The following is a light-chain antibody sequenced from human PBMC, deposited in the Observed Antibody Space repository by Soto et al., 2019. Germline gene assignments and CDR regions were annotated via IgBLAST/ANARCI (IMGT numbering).Light chain of an antibody. CDR1: QSVSSN. CDR3: QQYNRWPFT. CDR2: GAS. V-gene: IGKV3-15*01. J-gene: IGKJ3*01. Sequence: EIVMTQSPATLSVSPGERATLSCRASQSVSSNLAWYQQKPGQAPRLLIYGASTGATGITARFSGSGSGTEFTLTMSRLQSEDFAFYYCQQYNRWPFTFGPGTRVDI.